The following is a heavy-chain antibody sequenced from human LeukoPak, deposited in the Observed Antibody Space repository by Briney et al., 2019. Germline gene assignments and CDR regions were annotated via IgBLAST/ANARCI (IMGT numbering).Heavy chain of an antibody. D-gene: IGHD3-16*01. CDR1: GFTFSSYA. CDR2: ISYDGSNK. Sequence: GGSLRLSCAASGFTFSSYAMHWVRQAPGKGLEWVAVISYDGSNKYYADSVKGRFTISRDNSKNTLYLQMNSLRAEDTAVYYCARGPDPITITFGGVLAAPFDYWGQGTLVTVSS. CDR3: ARGPDPITITFGGVLAAPFDY. V-gene: IGHV3-30-3*01. J-gene: IGHJ4*02.